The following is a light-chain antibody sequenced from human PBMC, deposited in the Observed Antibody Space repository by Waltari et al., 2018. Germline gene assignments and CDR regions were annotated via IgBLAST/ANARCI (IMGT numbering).Light chain of an antibody. V-gene: IGKV3-11*01. CDR3: QHRSNWPLT. J-gene: IGKJ4*01. CDR2: DAS. CDR1: QGVSTF. Sequence: EIVLTQSPATLSLSPGERATLSCRASQGVSTFLACYQQKPGQSPRLLIYDASSRAAGIPARFSGSGSGTDFTLTISSLEPEDFAVYYCQHRSNWPLTFGGGTKVEIK.